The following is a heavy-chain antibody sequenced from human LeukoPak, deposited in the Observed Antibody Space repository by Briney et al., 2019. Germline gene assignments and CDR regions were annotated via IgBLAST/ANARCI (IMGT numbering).Heavy chain of an antibody. Sequence: GESLKISCKGSGYSFTSHWIGWVRQMPGKGLEWMGIIYPADPDTRYSPSFQGQVTISADKSISTAYLQWSSLKASDTAMYYCVRAPDYGVLAAYLDYWGQGTLVTVSS. D-gene: IGHD4-17*01. CDR1: GYSFTSHW. CDR2: IYPADPDT. J-gene: IGHJ4*02. CDR3: VRAPDYGVLAAYLDY. V-gene: IGHV5-51*01.